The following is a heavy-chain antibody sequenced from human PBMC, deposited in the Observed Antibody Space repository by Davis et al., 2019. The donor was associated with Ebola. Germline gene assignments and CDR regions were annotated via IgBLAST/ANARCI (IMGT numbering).Heavy chain of an antibody. CDR2: IGSRSNDI. D-gene: IGHD2-15*01. CDR3: ARDSDCSGGSCYSHWYYYYGMDV. J-gene: IGHJ6*02. V-gene: IGHV3-21*04. CDR1: GFTFSSYA. Sequence: GESLKISCVASGFTFSSYAMNWVRQAPGKGLEWLSHIGSRSNDISYADSVKGRFTISRDNAKNSLYLQMNSLRAEDTAVYYCARDSDCSGGSCYSHWYYYYGMDVWGQGTTVTVSS.